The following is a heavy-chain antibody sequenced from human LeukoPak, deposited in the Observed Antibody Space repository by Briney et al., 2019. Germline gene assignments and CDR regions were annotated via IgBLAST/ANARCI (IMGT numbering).Heavy chain of an antibody. CDR1: GNYW. D-gene: IGHD6-6*01. CDR3: ARGPNSNWSGLDF. V-gene: IGHV3-74*01. J-gene: IGHJ4*02. Sequence: GGSLRLSCAASGNYWMHWARQLPGKGLVWVSRISPTGSTTSYADSVKGRITVSRDNAKNTLYLQVNNLRAEDTAVYYCARGPNSNWSGLDFWGQGTLLTVSS. CDR2: ISPTGSTT.